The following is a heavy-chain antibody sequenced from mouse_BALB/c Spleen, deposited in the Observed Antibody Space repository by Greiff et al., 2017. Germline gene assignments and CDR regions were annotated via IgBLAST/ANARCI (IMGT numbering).Heavy chain of an antibody. V-gene: IGHV1S81*02. D-gene: IGHD4-1*01. CDR2: INPSNGRT. J-gene: IGHJ4*01. CDR3: ARDWDYAMDY. Sequence: QVQLQQSGAELVKPGASVKLSCKASGYTFTSYWMHWVKQRPGQGLEWIGEINPSNGRTNYNEKFKSKATLTVDKSSSTAYMQLSSLTSEDSAVYYCARDWDYAMDYWGQGTSVTVSS. CDR1: GYTFTSYW.